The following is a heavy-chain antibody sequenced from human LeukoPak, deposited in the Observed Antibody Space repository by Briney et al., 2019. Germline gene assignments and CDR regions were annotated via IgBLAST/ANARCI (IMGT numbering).Heavy chain of an antibody. CDR3: ARDSTYYYDSGSSGPHHFDN. Sequence: GGSLRLSCAASGFTFSNYAMHWVRQAPGKGLEWVSLISSGGTYEYYADSVKGRFTISRDNSKNTLYLQLNSLRAEDTAVYYCARDSTYYYDSGSSGPHHFDNWGQGTLVTVSS. D-gene: IGHD3-10*01. CDR2: ISSGGTYE. V-gene: IGHV3-30*01. CDR1: GFTFSNYA. J-gene: IGHJ4*02.